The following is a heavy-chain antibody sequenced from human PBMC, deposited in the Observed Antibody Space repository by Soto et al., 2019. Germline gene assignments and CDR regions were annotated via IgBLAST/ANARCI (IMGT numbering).Heavy chain of an antibody. CDR1: GFTFSSYG. D-gene: IGHD6-19*01. J-gene: IGHJ4*02. Sequence: GGSLRLSCAASGFTFSSYGMHWVLQAPGKGLEWVAVISYDGSNKYYADSVKGRFTISRDNSKNTLYLQMNSLRAEDTAVYYCAIYSSGWYPLDYWGQGTLVTVSS. CDR2: ISYDGSNK. CDR3: AIYSSGWYPLDY. V-gene: IGHV3-30*03.